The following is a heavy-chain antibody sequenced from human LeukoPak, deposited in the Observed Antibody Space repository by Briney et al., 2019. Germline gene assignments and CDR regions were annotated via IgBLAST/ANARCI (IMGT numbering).Heavy chain of an antibody. V-gene: IGHV4-59*01. Sequence: PSETLSLTCTVSGGSISSYYWSWIRQPPGKGLEWIGYIYYSGSTNYNPSLKSRVTISVDSSKNQCSLKLSSVTAADTAVYYCATGGSDAFDIWGQGTMVTVSS. CDR3: ATGGSDAFDI. CDR1: GGSISSYY. D-gene: IGHD3-10*01. J-gene: IGHJ3*02. CDR2: IYYSGST.